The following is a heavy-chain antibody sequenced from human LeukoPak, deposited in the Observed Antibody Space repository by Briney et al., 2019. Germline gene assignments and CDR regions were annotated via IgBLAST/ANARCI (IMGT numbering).Heavy chain of an antibody. V-gene: IGHV4-31*03. D-gene: IGHD3-10*01. Sequence: SETLSLTCTVSGGSINSGGYYWNWIRQHPGKGLEWIGYIYYTWSTYYHPSLKSRVTISVDTTKNQFSLTLSSVTAADTAVYYCARDNRGRYYGSEYNWFDPWGQGTLVIVSS. J-gene: IGHJ5*02. CDR2: IYYTWST. CDR3: ARDNRGRYYGSEYNWFDP. CDR1: GGSINSGGYY.